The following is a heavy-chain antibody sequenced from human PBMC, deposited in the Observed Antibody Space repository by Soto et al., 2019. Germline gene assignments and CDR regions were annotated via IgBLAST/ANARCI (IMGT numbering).Heavy chain of an antibody. CDR3: ARDRGRSGSSGYSGMDV. J-gene: IGHJ6*02. CDR1: GYTFTGYY. CDR2: INPNSGGT. Sequence: ASVKVSCKASGYTFTGYYMHWVRQAPGQGLEWMGWINPNSGGTNYAQKFQGWVTMTRDTSISTAYMELSRLRSDDTAVYYCARDRGRSGSSGYSGMDVWGQGTTVTVSS. V-gene: IGHV1-2*04. D-gene: IGHD6-6*01.